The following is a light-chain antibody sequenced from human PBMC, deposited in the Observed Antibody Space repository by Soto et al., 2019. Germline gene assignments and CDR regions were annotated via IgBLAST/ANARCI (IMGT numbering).Light chain of an antibody. V-gene: IGLV2-8*01. CDR2: EVS. CDR1: SSDVGGYNY. CDR3: NLYAGSNLWV. J-gene: IGLJ3*02. Sequence: QSVLTQPPSASGSPGQSVTISCTGTSSDVGGYNYVSWYQQHPGKAPKLMIYEVSKRPSGVPDRFSGSKSGNTASLTVSGLQAEDEAGYYCNLYAGSNLWVFGGGTKLTVL.